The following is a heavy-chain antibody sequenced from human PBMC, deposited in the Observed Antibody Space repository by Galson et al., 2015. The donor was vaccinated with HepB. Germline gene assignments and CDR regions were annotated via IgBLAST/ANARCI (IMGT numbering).Heavy chain of an antibody. CDR1: GFTFSIYS. V-gene: IGHV3-48*01. Sequence: SLRLSCAGSGFTFSIYSMNWVRQAPGKGLQWISYISSSGDTIHYADSVKGRFTISRDNAKNSLYLQMNSLIAEDTAVYYCARDWSPIVRGTCGYWGQGTLVTVSS. CDR3: ARDWSPIVRGTCGY. CDR2: ISSSGDTI. D-gene: IGHD3-10*01. J-gene: IGHJ4*02.